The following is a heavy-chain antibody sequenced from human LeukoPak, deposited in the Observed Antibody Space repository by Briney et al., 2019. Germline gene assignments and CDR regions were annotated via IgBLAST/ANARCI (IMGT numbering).Heavy chain of an antibody. Sequence: ASVKVSFKASGYTFTNYYMHWVRQAPGQGLEWMGIINPSGGSTSYAQKFQGRVTTTRDTSTSTVYMELSSLRSEDTAVYYCARDRGWFDPWGQGTLVTVSS. D-gene: IGHD1-26*01. J-gene: IGHJ5*02. V-gene: IGHV1-46*01. CDR3: ARDRGWFDP. CDR1: GYTFTNYY. CDR2: INPSGGST.